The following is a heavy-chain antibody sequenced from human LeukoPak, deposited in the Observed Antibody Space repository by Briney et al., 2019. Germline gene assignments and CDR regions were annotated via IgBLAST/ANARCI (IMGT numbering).Heavy chain of an antibody. Sequence: SETLSLTCTVSGGSISSGSYWWSWIRQHPERGLEWIGYHYYSGNTYYNPSLKSRVSISVDTSKNQLSLTLTSVTAADTAVYYCSRESGAFCPFGYWGQGTLVTVSS. V-gene: IGHV4-31*03. J-gene: IGHJ4*02. D-gene: IGHD1-26*01. CDR3: SRESGAFCPFGY. CDR1: GGSISSGSYW. CDR2: HYYSGNT.